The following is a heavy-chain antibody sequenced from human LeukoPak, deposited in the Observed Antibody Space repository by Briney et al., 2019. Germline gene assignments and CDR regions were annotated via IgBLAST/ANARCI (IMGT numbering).Heavy chain of an antibody. J-gene: IGHJ5*02. D-gene: IGHD3-16*02. V-gene: IGHV4-59*01. Sequence: PSETLSLTCTVSGGSISSYYWSWIRQPPGKGLEWIGYIYYSGSTNYNPSLKSRVTISVDTSKNQFSLKLSSVTAADTAVYYCAREAPPDMITFGGVIARGWFDPWGQGTLVTVSS. CDR3: AREAPPDMITFGGVIARGWFDP. CDR1: GGSISSYY. CDR2: IYYSGST.